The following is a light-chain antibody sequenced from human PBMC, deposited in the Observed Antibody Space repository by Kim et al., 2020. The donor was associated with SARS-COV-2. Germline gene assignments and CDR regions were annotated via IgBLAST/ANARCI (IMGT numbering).Light chain of an antibody. CDR3: CSYAGYFSLV. V-gene: IGLV2-11*01. Sequence: QSALTQPRSVSGSPGQSATISCTGTNSDVGSYNFVSWDQQHPGRAPKHLIFDVTKRPSGVPDRFSGSKSAKAASLTISGLQAEDEADYYCCSYAGYFSLVFGGGTQLTVL. J-gene: IGLJ3*02. CDR2: DVT. CDR1: NSDVGSYNF.